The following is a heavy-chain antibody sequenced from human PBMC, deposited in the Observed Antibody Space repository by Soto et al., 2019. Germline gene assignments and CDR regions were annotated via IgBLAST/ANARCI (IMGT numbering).Heavy chain of an antibody. J-gene: IGHJ6*02. CDR2: ISYDGSNK. D-gene: IGHD6-13*01. V-gene: IGHV3-30-3*01. CDR1: EFTFSSCA. CDR3: ARDXLEAAAGIYYCYCGMDV. Sequence: PGCYLRLSCEAHEFTFSSCAMHWGFQSPGKGLKWVAVISYDGSNKYYADSVKGRFTISRDNSKNTLYLQMNSLRAEDTAVYYCARDXLEAAAGIYYCYCGMDVWGQGTTVTVSS.